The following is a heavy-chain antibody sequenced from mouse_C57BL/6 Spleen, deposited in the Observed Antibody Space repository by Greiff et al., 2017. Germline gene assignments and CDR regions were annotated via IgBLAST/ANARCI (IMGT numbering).Heavy chain of an antibody. CDR3: ARDLTGTRRGFDY. Sequence: EVQLQESGGGLVKPGGSLKLSCAASGFTFSSYAMSWVRQTPEKRLEWVATISDGGSYTYYPDNVKGRFTISRDNAKNNLYLQMSHLKSEDTAMYYCARDLTGTRRGFDYWGQGTTLTVSS. CDR1: GFTFSSYA. V-gene: IGHV5-4*01. D-gene: IGHD4-1*01. CDR2: ISDGGSYT. J-gene: IGHJ2*01.